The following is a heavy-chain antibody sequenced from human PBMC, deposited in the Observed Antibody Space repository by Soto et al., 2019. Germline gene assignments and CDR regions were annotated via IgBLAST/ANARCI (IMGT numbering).Heavy chain of an antibody. D-gene: IGHD6-13*01. CDR1: GYTFTSYG. J-gene: IGHJ5*02. Sequence: QVQLVQSGAEVKKPEASVKVSCKASGYTFTSYGISWVRQAPGQGLEWMGWISAYNGNTNYAQKLQGRVTMTTDTSTSTAYMELRSLRSDDTAVYYCARDMSSGIAAAGTWFDPWGQGTLVTVSS. CDR2: ISAYNGNT. V-gene: IGHV1-18*01. CDR3: ARDMSSGIAAAGTWFDP.